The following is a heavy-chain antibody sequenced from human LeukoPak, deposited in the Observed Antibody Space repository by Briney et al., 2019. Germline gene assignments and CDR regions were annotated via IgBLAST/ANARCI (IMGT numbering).Heavy chain of an antibody. CDR2: ISWNSGSI. V-gene: IGHV3-9*01. CDR3: AKDSLPFIAAAGHVGDY. Sequence: GGSLRLSCAASGLTFDDYAMHWVRQAPGKGLEWVSGISWNSGSIGYADSVKGRFTISRDNAKNSLYLQMNSLRAEDTALYYCAKDSLPFIAAAGHVGDYWGQGTLVTVSS. J-gene: IGHJ4*02. D-gene: IGHD6-13*01. CDR1: GLTFDDYA.